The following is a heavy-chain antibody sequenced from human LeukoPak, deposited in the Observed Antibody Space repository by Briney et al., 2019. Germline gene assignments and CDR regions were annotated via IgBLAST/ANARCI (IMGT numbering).Heavy chain of an antibody. J-gene: IGHJ5*02. V-gene: IGHV1-18*01. CDR3: ARGYGPLSWFDP. CDR2: ISVYNDNT. CDR1: GYTFTTYG. D-gene: IGHD5-18*01. Sequence: RASVKVSCKASGYTFTTYGINWVRQAPGQGLEWMGWISVYNDNTYYTQKLQGRVTMTTDTSTSTAYMELRSLRSDDTAVYYCARGYGPLSWFDPWGQGTLVTVSS.